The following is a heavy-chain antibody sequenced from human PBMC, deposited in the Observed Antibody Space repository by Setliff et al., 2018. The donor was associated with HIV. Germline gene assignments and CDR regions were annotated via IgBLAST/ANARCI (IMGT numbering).Heavy chain of an antibody. J-gene: IGHJ2*01. CDR3: ARVGMGTVTTHGYWYFDL. CDR2: ISAYNGNI. CDR1: GYIFSSYG. Sequence: ASVKVSCKASGYIFSSYGISWVRQAPGQGLEWVGWISAYNGNINYAQKFQGRVTMTTDTSTSTAYMELSSLRSDDTAVYYCARVGMGTVTTHGYWYFDLWGRGTLVTVSS. V-gene: IGHV1-18*01. D-gene: IGHD4-17*01.